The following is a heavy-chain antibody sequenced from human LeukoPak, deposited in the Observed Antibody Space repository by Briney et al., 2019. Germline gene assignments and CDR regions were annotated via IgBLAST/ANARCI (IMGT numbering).Heavy chain of an antibody. CDR3: ARDLNYYGSGSYVWYFDL. J-gene: IGHJ2*01. Sequence: KPSETLSLTCTVSGGSISSYYWSWIRQPPGKGLEWIGYIYYSGSTNYNPSLKSRVTISVNTSKNQFSLKLNSVTAADTAVYYCARDLNYYGSGSYVWYFDLWGRGTLVTVSS. D-gene: IGHD3-10*01. CDR2: IYYSGST. V-gene: IGHV4-59*12. CDR1: GGSISSYY.